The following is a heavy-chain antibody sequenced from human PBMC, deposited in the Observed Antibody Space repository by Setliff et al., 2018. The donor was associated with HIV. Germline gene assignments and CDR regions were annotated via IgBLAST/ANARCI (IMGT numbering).Heavy chain of an antibody. J-gene: IGHJ6*03. CDR1: GFTYKRWW. CDR2: SRNKANSYTT. V-gene: IGHV3-72*01. D-gene: IGHD3-10*01. Sequence: GGSLRLSCAASGFTYKRWWMHWVRQVPGEGLEWVGRSRNKANSYTTEYAASVKGRLTISRDDSKNSLYLQMNSLKTEDTAVYYCTRGRLLWSGSYYYYYMDVWGKGTTVTVSS. CDR3: TRGRLLWSGSYYYYYMDV.